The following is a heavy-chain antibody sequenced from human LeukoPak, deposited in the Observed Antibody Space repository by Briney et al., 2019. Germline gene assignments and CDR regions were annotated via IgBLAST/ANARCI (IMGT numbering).Heavy chain of an antibody. V-gene: IGHV3-7*01. CDR2: IKQDGSEK. CDR1: GFTFSSYW. Sequence: GGSLRLSCVVSGFTFSSYWMGWVRQAPGKGLEWVANIKQDGSEKYYVDSVKGRFTMSRDNAKNSLYLQMNSLRAEDTAVYYCARVQWELRGVGSYFEYWGQGALVTVSS. D-gene: IGHD1-26*01. J-gene: IGHJ4*02. CDR3: ARVQWELRGVGSYFEY.